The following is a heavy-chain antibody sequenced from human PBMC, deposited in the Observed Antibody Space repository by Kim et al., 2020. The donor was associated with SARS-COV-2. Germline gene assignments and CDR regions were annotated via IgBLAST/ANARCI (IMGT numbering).Heavy chain of an antibody. CDR2: INPRGGST. J-gene: IGHJ4*02. V-gene: IGHV1-46*01. CDR3: ARPTYYYDSSGYHRVSFDY. D-gene: IGHD3-22*01. Sequence: ASVKVSCKASGYTFTSYYMHWVRQAPGQGLEWMGIINPRGGSTSYAQKFQGRVTMTRDTSTSTVYMELSSLRSEDTAVYYCARPTYYYDSSGYHRVSFDYWGQGTLVTVSS. CDR1: GYTFTSYY.